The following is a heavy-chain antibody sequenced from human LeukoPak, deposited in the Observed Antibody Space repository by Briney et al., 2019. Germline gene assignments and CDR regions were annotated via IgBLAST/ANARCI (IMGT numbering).Heavy chain of an antibody. CDR3: ARTIMYYDFWSGYYPFDY. CDR1: GYTFTGYY. Sequence: ASVKVSCKASGYTFTGYYMHWVRQAPGQGLEWMGWINPNSGGTNYAQKFQGRVTMTRDTSISTAYMELSRLRSDDTAVYYCARTIMYYDFWSGYYPFDYWGQGTLVTVSS. CDR2: INPNSGGT. J-gene: IGHJ4*02. V-gene: IGHV1-2*02. D-gene: IGHD3-3*01.